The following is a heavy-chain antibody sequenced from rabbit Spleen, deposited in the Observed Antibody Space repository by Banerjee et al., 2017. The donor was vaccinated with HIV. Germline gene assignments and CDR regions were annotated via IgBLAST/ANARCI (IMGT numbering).Heavy chain of an antibody. Sequence: QEELEESGGGLVKPEGSLTLTCTASGFSFSSIYWICWVRQAPGRGLEWIACIDTGDGATYYASWAKGRFTITRSASLNTVTLQLTRLTAADTATYFCARDSAGREDFNLWGPGTLVTVS. J-gene: IGHJ4*01. CDR2: IDTGDGAT. V-gene: IGHV1S45*01. CDR3: ARDSAGREDFNL. D-gene: IGHD4-2*01. CDR1: GFSFSSIYW.